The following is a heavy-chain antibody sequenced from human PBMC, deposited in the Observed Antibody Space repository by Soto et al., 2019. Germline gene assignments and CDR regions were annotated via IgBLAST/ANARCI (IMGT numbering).Heavy chain of an antibody. CDR1: GGSISSTNYY. CDR2: IHYSEDT. D-gene: IGHD3-10*01. Sequence: PSETLSLTCNVSGGSISSTNYYWAWLRQPPGKGLEWIASIHYSEDTYYNPSLTRRVTISVDTSQNQISLNLNSVTAADTAVYYCARARGKRNRTAFNIWGRGAMVTV. V-gene: IGHV4-39*01. J-gene: IGHJ3*02. CDR3: ARARGKRNRTAFNI.